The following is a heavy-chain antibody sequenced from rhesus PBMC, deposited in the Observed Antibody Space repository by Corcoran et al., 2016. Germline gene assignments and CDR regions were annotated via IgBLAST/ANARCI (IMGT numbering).Heavy chain of an antibody. D-gene: IGHD1-44*02. Sequence: QVQLQESAPGVVKPSEPLSLTCAVSGGFISDSDWWRWIRPPPGKGMEWIVDIYCSITSTNYNPPLKTRVTISKDTSKNQVSLKLSSMTAADTAVYYCARKKGGSYFFDYWGQGVLVTVSS. CDR1: GGFISDSDW. CDR2: IYCSITST. CDR3: ARKKGGSYFFDY. J-gene: IGHJ4*01. V-gene: IGHV4S10*01.